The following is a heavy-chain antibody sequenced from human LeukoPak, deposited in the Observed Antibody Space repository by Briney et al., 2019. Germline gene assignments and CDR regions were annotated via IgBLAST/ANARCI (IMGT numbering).Heavy chain of an antibody. D-gene: IGHD3-16*01. CDR3: TRDGGQSANTAFDI. CDR2: SRRKSMSYTT. V-gene: IGHV3-72*01. J-gene: IGHJ3*02. CDR1: GLTLSDHI. Sequence: HPGGSLRLSCTASGLTLSDHIVDWVRQAPGKGLEWVGRSRRKSMSYTTEYAASVKGRFILFRDDSQNSLYLQMNSLETEDTAVYFCTRDGGQSANTAFDIWGQGTMVTVSS.